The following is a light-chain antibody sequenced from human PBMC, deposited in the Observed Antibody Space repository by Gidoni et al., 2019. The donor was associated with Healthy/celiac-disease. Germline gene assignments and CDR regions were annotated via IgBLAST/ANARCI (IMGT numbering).Light chain of an antibody. Sequence: QSVLTQPPSASGTPGPRVTISCSGCSSNIGSNTVNWYQQLPGTAPKLRIYSNNQRPSGVPDRFSGSKSGTSASLAISGLQSEDEADYYCAAWDDSLNGVVFGGGTKLTVL. V-gene: IGLV1-44*01. J-gene: IGLJ2*01. CDR2: SNN. CDR3: AAWDDSLNGVV. CDR1: SSNIGSNT.